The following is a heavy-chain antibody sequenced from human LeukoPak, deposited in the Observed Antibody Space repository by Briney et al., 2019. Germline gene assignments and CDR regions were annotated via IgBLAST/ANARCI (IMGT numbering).Heavy chain of an antibody. J-gene: IGHJ4*02. CDR2: ISYSGSA. CDR1: GGSISSSSYY. CDR3: ATSTGSSNLGY. Sequence: SETLSLTCTVSGGSISSSSYYWGWIRQPPGKGLEWIGSISYSGSASYNPSLNSRVTISVDTSKNPFSLKVRFVIAADTAVYYCATSTGSSNLGYWGQGTLVTVSS. D-gene: IGHD6-13*01. V-gene: IGHV4-39*01.